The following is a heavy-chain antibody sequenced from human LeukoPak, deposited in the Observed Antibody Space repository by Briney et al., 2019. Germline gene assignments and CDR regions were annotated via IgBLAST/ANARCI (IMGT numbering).Heavy chain of an antibody. V-gene: IGHV4-59*12. J-gene: IGHJ4*02. Sequence: SETLSLTCTVSGGSITGYFWSWIRQPPGKGLEWIGYVFYSGGTLYNPSLESRVTMSVGTSKSQFSLKLSSVTAADTAVYYCARGPVDNYSDSSGYYDSDYWGQGTLVTVSS. CDR3: ARGPVDNYSDSSGYYDSDY. D-gene: IGHD3-22*01. CDR2: VFYSGGT. CDR1: GGSITGYF.